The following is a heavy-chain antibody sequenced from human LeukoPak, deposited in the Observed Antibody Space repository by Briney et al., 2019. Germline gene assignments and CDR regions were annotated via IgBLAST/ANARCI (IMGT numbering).Heavy chain of an antibody. J-gene: IGHJ4*02. CDR1: GGSISSGDYY. V-gene: IGHV4-30-4*08. CDR3: ASEVLGYCSSTSCSTGDY. Sequence: SQTLSLTCTVSGGSISSGDYYWSWIRQPPGKGLKWLGYIYYSGSTYYNPSLKSRVTISVDTSKNQFSLKLSSVTAADTAVYYCASEVLGYCSSTSCSTGDYWGQGTLVTVSS. CDR2: IYYSGST. D-gene: IGHD2-2*01.